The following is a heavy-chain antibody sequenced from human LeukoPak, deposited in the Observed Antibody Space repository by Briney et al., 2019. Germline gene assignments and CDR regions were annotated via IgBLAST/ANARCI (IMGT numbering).Heavy chain of an antibody. J-gene: IGHJ5*02. D-gene: IGHD2-21*02. CDR1: GFTFSNYG. V-gene: IGHV3-23*01. CDR2: ISGSGDST. CDR3: ARKKCGGDCNSFNWFDP. Sequence: GGTLRLSCAASGFTFSNYGMSWVRQAPGKGLEWVSGISGSGDSTYYADSVKGRFTNSRDNSKNTVYLQMNSLRAEDTALYYCARKKCGGDCNSFNWFDPWGQGTLVTVSS.